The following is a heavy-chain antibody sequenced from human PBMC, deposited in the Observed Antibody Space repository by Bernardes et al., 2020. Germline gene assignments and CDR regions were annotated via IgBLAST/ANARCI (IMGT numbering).Heavy chain of an antibody. Sequence: GSVKVSCKASGYTFTDYYLYWVRQAPGQGLEWMGRVNPNSGGTNYAQKFQGRVTMTRDTSISTAYMELSRLRSDDTAVYYCARSSDYGDYALDYWGQGTLVTVSS. CDR2: VNPNSGGT. D-gene: IGHD4-17*01. V-gene: IGHV1-2*06. CDR3: ARSSDYGDYALDY. CDR1: GYTFTDYY. J-gene: IGHJ4*02.